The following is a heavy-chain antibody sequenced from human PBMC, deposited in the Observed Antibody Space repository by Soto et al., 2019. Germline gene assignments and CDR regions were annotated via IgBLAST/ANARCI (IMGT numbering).Heavy chain of an antibody. Sequence: QMQLVQSGPEVKKPGTSVKVSCKASGFTFTSSAMQWVRQARGQRLEWIGWIVVGSGNTNYAQKFQERVTITRDMSTSTAYMELSSLRSEDTAVYYCASITHDSSGYYRLFDYWGQGTLVTVSS. CDR1: GFTFTSSA. CDR3: ASITHDSSGYYRLFDY. D-gene: IGHD3-22*01. V-gene: IGHV1-58*02. CDR2: IVVGSGNT. J-gene: IGHJ4*02.